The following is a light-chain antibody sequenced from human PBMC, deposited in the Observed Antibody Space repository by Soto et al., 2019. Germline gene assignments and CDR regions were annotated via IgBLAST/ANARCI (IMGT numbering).Light chain of an antibody. CDR1: QSVSNTY. CDR2: DAS. V-gene: IGKV3-20*01. CDR3: QQYGRSPGLFT. Sequence: EIVLTQSPGTLSLSPGERATLSCRASQSVSNTYLAWYQQKPGQAPRLLIYDASSRATGIPDMFSGSGSATDFTLTISRLEPEDFAVYYCQQYGRSPGLFTFGPGTRVDIK. J-gene: IGKJ3*01.